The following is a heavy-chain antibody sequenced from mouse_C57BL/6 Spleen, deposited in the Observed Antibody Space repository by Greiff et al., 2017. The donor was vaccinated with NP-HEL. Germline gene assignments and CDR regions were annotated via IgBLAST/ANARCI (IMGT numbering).Heavy chain of an antibody. CDR3: ARDGNYDY. J-gene: IGHJ2*01. Sequence: VQLQESGAELARPGASVKMSCKASGYTFTSYTMHWVKQRPGQGLEWIGYINPSSGYTKYNQKFKDKVTLTADKSSSTAYMQLSSLTSEDSAVYYCARDGNYDYWGQGTTLTVSS. V-gene: IGHV1-4*01. CDR1: GYTFTSYT. D-gene: IGHD2-1*01. CDR2: INPSSGYT.